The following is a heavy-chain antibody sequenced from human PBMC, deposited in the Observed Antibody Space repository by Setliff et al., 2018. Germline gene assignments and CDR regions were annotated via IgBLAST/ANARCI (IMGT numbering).Heavy chain of an antibody. CDR1: GYTFNNYG. CDR2: INNYSFKT. J-gene: IGHJ3*02. CDR3: ARSFNSGFYHQRDAYDI. V-gene: IGHV1-18*01. Sequence: ASVKVSCKASGYTFNNYGITWVRQAPGQGLEWMGWINNYSFKTTYPQKFLDRVTMTTDTSATTAYMELRSLTSDDTAVYFCARSFNSGFYHQRDAYDIWGQGTLVTVSS. D-gene: IGHD5-12*01.